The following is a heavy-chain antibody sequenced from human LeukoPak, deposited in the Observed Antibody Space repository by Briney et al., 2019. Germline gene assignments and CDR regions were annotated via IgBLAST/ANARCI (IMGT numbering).Heavy chain of an antibody. CDR3: VPSLEWPYLHYYGMDV. CDR1: GFTFSSYW. D-gene: IGHD3-3*01. Sequence: GSLRLSCAASGFTFSSYWMHWVRQAPGKGLVWVSRINSDGSSTSYADSVKGRFTISRDNAKNTLYLQMNSLRAEDTAVYYCVPSLEWPYLHYYGMDVWGQGTTVTVSS. CDR2: INSDGSST. V-gene: IGHV3-74*01. J-gene: IGHJ6*02.